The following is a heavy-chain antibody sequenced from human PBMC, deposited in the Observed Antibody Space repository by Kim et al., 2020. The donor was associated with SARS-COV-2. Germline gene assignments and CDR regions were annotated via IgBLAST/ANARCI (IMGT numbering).Heavy chain of an antibody. D-gene: IGHD6-19*01. V-gene: IGHV3-23*01. CDR3: AKVEGSGWNFDC. Sequence: YAYSVKGRFTNTRDHSKNTLYVQMNSRRAEDTAVYYCAKVEGSGWNFDCWGQGTLVTVSS. J-gene: IGHJ4*02.